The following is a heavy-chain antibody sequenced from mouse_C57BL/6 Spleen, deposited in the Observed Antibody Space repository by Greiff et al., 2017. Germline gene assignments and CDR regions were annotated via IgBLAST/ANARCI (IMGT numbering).Heavy chain of an antibody. Sequence: QVQLQQPGAELVKPGASVKLSCKASGYTFTSYWIHWVKQRPGQGLEWIGNIYPSSGGTNYNEKFKSKATLTVDTSSSTASMQLSSLTSKDSAVYYVERYGGDFGGNAMDYWGQGTSVTVSS. V-gene: IGHV1-53*01. CDR2: IYPSSGGT. J-gene: IGHJ4*01. D-gene: IGHD1-1*02. CDR1: GYTFTSYW. CDR3: ERYGGDFGGNAMDY.